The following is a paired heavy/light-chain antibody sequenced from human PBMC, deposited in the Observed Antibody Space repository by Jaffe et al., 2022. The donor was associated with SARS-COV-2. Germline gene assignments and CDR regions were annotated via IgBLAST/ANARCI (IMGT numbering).Light chain of an antibody. V-gene: IGLV1-40*01. CDR2: GNT. Sequence: QSVLTQPPSVSGAPGQRVSISCTGSSSNLGAYDVKWYQQLPGTAPKLLIYGNTNRPSGVPDRFSGSKSGTSASLAISGLRAEDEADYYCQSYDSVAYVFGPGTKVTVL. J-gene: IGLJ1*01. CDR3: QSYDSVAYV. CDR1: SSNLGAYD.
Heavy chain of an antibody. CDR2: AYYSGTT. CDR3: ARQLEGLEDAFET. CDR1: GGSLISSTYY. D-gene: IGHD1-1*01. J-gene: IGHJ3*02. Sequence: QLQLQESGPGLVKPSETLSLTCIVSGGSLISSTYYWAWVRQPPGQGLEWIGSAYYSGTTYYNPSLKSRVTITVDTSKNEFSLKLNSVTASDTAVFYCARQLEGLEDAFETWGQGTVVTVSS. V-gene: IGHV4-39*01.